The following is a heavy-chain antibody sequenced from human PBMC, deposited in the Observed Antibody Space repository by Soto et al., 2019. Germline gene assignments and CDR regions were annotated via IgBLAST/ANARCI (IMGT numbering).Heavy chain of an antibody. J-gene: IGHJ5*02. V-gene: IGHV3-21*01. D-gene: IGHD2-21*01. Sequence: GGALRLSCAASGFTFSSYLLTFIPQPPGKGLEWCGSISSGSAYVYYADSVNGRFTIYRDDANNYLSLKLNSLRAEDTAVYYCARDSAWGLWFDPWGQGTLVTVSS. CDR1: GFTFSSYL. CDR3: ARDSAWGLWFDP. CDR2: ISSGSAYV.